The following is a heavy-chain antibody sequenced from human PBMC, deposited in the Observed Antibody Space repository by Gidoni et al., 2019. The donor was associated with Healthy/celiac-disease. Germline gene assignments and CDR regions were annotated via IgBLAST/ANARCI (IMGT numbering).Heavy chain of an antibody. CDR3: ARATAVAGTDY. J-gene: IGHJ4*02. CDR1: GGTFSSYT. V-gene: IGHV1-69*02. CDR2: IIPILGIA. D-gene: IGHD6-19*01. Sequence: QVPLVQSGAEVKKPGSSVKVSCKASGGTFSSYTIRWVRQAPGQGLEWMGRIIPILGIANYAQKFQGRVTITADKSTSTAYMELSSLRSEDTAVYYCARATAVAGTDYWGQGTLVTVSS.